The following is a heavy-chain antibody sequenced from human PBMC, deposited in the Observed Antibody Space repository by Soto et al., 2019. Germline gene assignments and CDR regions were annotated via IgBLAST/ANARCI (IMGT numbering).Heavy chain of an antibody. Sequence: PGGSLSLSCAASGFTFSSCAMHWVRQAPGKGLEWVALISYDGSNTYYADSVKGRFTISRDNAKNTLYPQMNSLRAEDMALYCCAKDTAITYGMDVWGQGTTVTVSS. CDR1: GFTFSSCA. CDR3: AKDTAITYGMDV. J-gene: IGHJ6*02. CDR2: ISYDGSNT. V-gene: IGHV3-30-3*01. D-gene: IGHD5-18*01.